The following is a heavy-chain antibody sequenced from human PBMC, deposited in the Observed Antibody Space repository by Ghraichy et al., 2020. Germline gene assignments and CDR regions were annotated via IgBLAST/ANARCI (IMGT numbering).Heavy chain of an antibody. D-gene: IGHD6-13*01. V-gene: IGHV1-69*13. CDR2: IIPIFGTA. CDR3: ARGIAAAGKFDY. Sequence: SVKVSRKASGGTFSSYAISWVRQAPGQGLEWMGGIIPIFGTANYAQKFQGRVTITADESTSTAYMELSSLRSEDTAVYYCARGIAAAGKFDYWGQGTLVTVSS. CDR1: GGTFSSYA. J-gene: IGHJ4*02.